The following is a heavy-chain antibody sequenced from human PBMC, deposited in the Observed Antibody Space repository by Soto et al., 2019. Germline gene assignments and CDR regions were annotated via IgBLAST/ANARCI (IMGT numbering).Heavy chain of an antibody. V-gene: IGHV3-23*01. Sequence: GGSLRLSCAASGFTFSSYAMSWVRQAPGKGLEWVSAISGSGGSTYYADSVKGRFTISRDNSKNTLYLQMNSLRAEDTAVYYCAKLPRGYSGYGPYMDVWGKGTTVTVSS. CDR2: ISGSGGST. D-gene: IGHD5-12*01. CDR3: AKLPRGYSGYGPYMDV. CDR1: GFTFSSYA. J-gene: IGHJ6*03.